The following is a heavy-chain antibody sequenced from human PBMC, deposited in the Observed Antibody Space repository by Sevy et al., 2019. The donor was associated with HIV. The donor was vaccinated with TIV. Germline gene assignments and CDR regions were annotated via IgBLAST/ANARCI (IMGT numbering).Heavy chain of an antibody. Sequence: GGSLRLSCAASGFTFSNAWMSWVRQAPGKGLEWVGRIKGKIYDGTIDYAAPVKGRFSISRDNSKNTLYLQMNSLKTDDTAVYYCTTASWSQEDYYNYWGQGTLVTVSS. CDR1: GFTFSNAW. J-gene: IGHJ4*02. CDR3: TTASWSQEDYYNY. CDR2: IKGKIYDGTI. V-gene: IGHV3-15*01. D-gene: IGHD6-13*01.